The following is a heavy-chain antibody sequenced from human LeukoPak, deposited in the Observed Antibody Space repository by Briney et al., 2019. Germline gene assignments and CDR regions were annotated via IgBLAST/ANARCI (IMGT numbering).Heavy chain of an antibody. CDR1: GFTFSSYG. CDR2: IWYDGSNK. CDR3: ARSIAVAGTLAPLDY. V-gene: IGHV3-33*03. D-gene: IGHD6-19*01. J-gene: IGHJ4*02. Sequence: PGGSLRLSCAASGFTFSSYGMHWVRQAPGKGLEWVAVIWYDGSNKYYADSVKGRFTISRGNAKNSLYLQMNSLRAEDTAVYYCARSIAVAGTLAPLDYWGQGTLVTVSS.